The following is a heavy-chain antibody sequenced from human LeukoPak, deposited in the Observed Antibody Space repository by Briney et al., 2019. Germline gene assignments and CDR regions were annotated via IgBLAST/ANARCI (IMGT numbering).Heavy chain of an antibody. D-gene: IGHD6-13*01. CDR2: ISGSGGST. CDR3: AKVDAAGTYYFDY. CDR1: GFTFSSYA. J-gene: IGHJ4*02. Sequence: PGGSLRLSCAASGFTFSSYAMSWVRQAPGKELEWVSAISGSGGSTYYADSVKGRFTISRDNSKNTLYLQMNSLRAEDTAVYYCAKVDAAGTYYFDYWGQGTLVTVSS. V-gene: IGHV3-23*01.